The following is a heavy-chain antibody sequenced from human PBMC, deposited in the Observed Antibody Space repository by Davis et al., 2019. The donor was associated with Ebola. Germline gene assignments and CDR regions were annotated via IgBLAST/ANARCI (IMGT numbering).Heavy chain of an antibody. CDR1: GYTFTSYD. V-gene: IGHV1-8*01. J-gene: IGHJ4*02. CDR2: MNPNSGNT. Sequence: AASVKVPCKASGYTFTSYDINWVRQAAGQGLEWMGWMNPNSGNTGYAQKFQGRVTMTRDTSISTAYMELSGLGSDDTAVYYCARSIQVLGATGPGYWGQGTRVTVSS. CDR3: ARSIQVLGATGPGY. D-gene: IGHD1-26*01.